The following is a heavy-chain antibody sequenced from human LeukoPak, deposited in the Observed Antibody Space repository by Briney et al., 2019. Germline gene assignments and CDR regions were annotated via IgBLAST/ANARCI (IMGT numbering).Heavy chain of an antibody. CDR1: GFTFTNYA. CDR3: AKADYGDYAFDY. V-gene: IGHV3-23*01. Sequence: GGSRRLSCAAAGFTFTNYAMSWVRQAPGKGLEWVSAITHSATDTYYADSVKGRLTISRDSSKSTLYLQMSSLRADDTAVYYCAKADYGDYAFDYWGQGTLVTVSS. J-gene: IGHJ4*02. D-gene: IGHD4-17*01. CDR2: ITHSATDT.